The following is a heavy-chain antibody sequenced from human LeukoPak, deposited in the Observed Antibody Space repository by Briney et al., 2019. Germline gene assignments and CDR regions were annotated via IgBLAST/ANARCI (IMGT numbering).Heavy chain of an antibody. D-gene: IGHD6-19*01. J-gene: IGHJ4*02. CDR2: IWNKGKNK. CDR3: VRDPSNSGWAFVY. V-gene: IGHV3-33*08. CDR1: RFTLDDYA. Sequence: GGSLTLSCSPSRFTLDDYAMHWVRHAPDKGLGWVAMIWNKGKNKHYADSVKGRFTISRDNSKNTLDLPMNSLRADDTAVYYCVRDPSNSGWAFVYWGQGTLVTVSS.